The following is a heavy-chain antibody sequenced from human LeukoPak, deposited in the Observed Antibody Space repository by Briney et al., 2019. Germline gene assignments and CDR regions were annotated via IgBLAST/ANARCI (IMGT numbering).Heavy chain of an antibody. V-gene: IGHV3-7*01. J-gene: IGHJ6*02. Sequence: GGSLRLSCAASGFTFSSYWMSWVRQAPGKGLEWVANIKQDGSEKYYVDSVKGRFTISRDNAKNSLYLQMNSLRPEDTAVYYCARFLTGYYNRYYYYGMDVWGQGTTVTVSS. CDR2: IKQDGSEK. CDR3: ARFLTGYYNRYYYYGMDV. D-gene: IGHD3-9*01. CDR1: GFTFSSYW.